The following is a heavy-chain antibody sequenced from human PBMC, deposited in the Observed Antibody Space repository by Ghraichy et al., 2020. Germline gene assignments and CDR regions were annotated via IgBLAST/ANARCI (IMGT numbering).Heavy chain of an antibody. D-gene: IGHD4-17*01. V-gene: IGHV4-59*01. J-gene: IGHJ4*02. CDR2: IYYSGST. CDR3: ARVGRSDYGDYGDYFDY. CDR1: GGSISSYY. Sequence: SETLSLTCTVSGGSISSYYWSWIRQPPGKGLEWIGYIYYSGSTNYNPSLKSRVTISVDTSKNQFSLKLSSVTAADTAVYYCARVGRSDYGDYGDYFDYWGQGTLVTVSS.